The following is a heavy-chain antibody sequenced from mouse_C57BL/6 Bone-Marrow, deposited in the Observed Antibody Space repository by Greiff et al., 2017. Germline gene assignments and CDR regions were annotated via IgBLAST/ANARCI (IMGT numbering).Heavy chain of an antibody. D-gene: IGHD4-1*01. CDR2: IYPTSGRT. V-gene: IGHV1-55*01. Sequence: QVPLQQPGAELVKPGASVKMSCKASGYTFTSYWITWVQQRPGQGLEWIGDIYPTSGRTNYNEKFKSKAILTVDTSSNTAYMQLSSLTSEDSAVFYCARAGPLGRRFDYWGQGTTLTVSS. J-gene: IGHJ2*01. CDR1: GYTFTSYW. CDR3: ARAGPLGRRFDY.